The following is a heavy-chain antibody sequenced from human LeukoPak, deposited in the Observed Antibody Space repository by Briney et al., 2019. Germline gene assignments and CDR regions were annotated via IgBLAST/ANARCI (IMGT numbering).Heavy chain of an antibody. CDR1: GFTFSSYS. CDR2: ISSSSSYI. CDR3: VRVGEDYGDRWDF. V-gene: IGHV3-21*01. Sequence: GGSLRLSCAASGFTFSSYSMNWVRQAPGKGLEWVSSISSSSSYIYYADSAKGRFTISRDNAKNTLYLQMNSLRAEDTAVYYCVRVGEDYGDRWDFWGQGTLVTVSS. D-gene: IGHD4-17*01. J-gene: IGHJ4*02.